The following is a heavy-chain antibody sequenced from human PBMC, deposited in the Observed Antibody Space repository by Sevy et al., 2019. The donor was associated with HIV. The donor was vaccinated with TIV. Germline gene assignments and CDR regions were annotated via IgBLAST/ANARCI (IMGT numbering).Heavy chain of an antibody. CDR3: ARGGPEGYYYYGLDV. CDR2: IGYAGDI. J-gene: IGHJ6*02. D-gene: IGHD5-12*01. Sequence: GGSLRLSCAASGFTFSKYDMHWVRQVSGKSLEWVSGIGYAGDIYYLESVKGRFTISRENAKNSLYLEMNSLRAGDTALYYCARGGPEGYYYYGLDVWGQGTTVTVSS. CDR1: GFTFSKYD. V-gene: IGHV3-13*01.